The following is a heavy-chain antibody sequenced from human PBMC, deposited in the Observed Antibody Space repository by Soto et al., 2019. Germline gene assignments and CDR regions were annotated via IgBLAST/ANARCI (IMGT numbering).Heavy chain of an antibody. V-gene: IGHV1-69*13. Sequence: SVKVSCKASGGTFSSYAISWVRQAPGQGLEWMGGIIPIFGTANYAQKFQGRVTITADESTSTAYMELSSLRSEDTAVYYCAKDRRFIDHFDYWGQGALVTVSS. J-gene: IGHJ4*02. CDR3: AKDRRFIDHFDY. D-gene: IGHD3-16*02. CDR2: IIPIFGTA. CDR1: GGTFSSYA.